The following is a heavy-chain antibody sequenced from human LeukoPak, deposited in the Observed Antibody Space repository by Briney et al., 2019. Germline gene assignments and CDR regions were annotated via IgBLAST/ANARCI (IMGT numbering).Heavy chain of an antibody. J-gene: IGHJ6*02. Sequence: KSSETLSLTCAVYGGSFSGYYWSWIRQPPGKGLEWIGSIYHSGSTYYNPSLKSRVTISEDTSKNQFSLKLSSVTAADTAVYYCARGRGTVTTGYGMDVWGQGTTVTVSS. CDR3: ARGRGTVTTGYGMDV. CDR2: IYHSGST. V-gene: IGHV4-34*01. CDR1: GGSFSGYY. D-gene: IGHD4-17*01.